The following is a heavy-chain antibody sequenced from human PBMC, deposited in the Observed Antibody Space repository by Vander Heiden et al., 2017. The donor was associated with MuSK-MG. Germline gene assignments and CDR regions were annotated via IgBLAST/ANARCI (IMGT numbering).Heavy chain of an antibody. Sequence: QGQLVQSGAEVKKPGASVKVSCRASGYTFTNYGISWVRQAPGQGLEWMGWIGAYNGDTNYAQRLQGRVTMTTYTSTSTAYMDLRSLRSDDTAVYYCARDYHRLSDYGDYEDDFDIWGQGTMVIVSS. CDR2: IGAYNGDT. D-gene: IGHD4-17*01. V-gene: IGHV1-18*01. J-gene: IGHJ3*02. CDR1: GYTFTNYG. CDR3: ARDYHRLSDYGDYEDDFDI.